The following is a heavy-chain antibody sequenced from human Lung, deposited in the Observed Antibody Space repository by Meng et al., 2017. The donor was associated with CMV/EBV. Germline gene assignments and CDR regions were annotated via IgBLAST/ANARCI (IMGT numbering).Heavy chain of an antibody. Sequence: GGSLRLXCAASGFTFDDHAVHWVRQAPGKGLEWVSGISWNSGTIDYADSVKGRFTISRDNAKTSLYLEMNSLRAEDMAFYYCAKGSYSLAGSYFDYWGQGXLVTVSS. CDR1: GFTFDDHA. J-gene: IGHJ4*02. CDR3: AKGSYSLAGSYFDY. CDR2: ISWNSGTI. V-gene: IGHV3-9*03. D-gene: IGHD3-10*01.